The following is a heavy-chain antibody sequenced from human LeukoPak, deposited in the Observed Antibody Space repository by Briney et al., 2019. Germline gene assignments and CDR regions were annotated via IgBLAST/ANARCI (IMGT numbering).Heavy chain of an antibody. CDR1: GFTFDDYA. Sequence: GRSLRLSCAASGFTFDDYAMHWVRQAPGKGLEWVSGISWNSGSIGYADSVKGRFTISRDNAKNSLYLQMNSLRAEDTAVYYCARDRYIVVVPAAMGESSVRPNAFDIWGQGTMVTVSS. CDR2: ISWNSGSI. J-gene: IGHJ3*02. V-gene: IGHV3-9*01. D-gene: IGHD2-2*01. CDR3: ARDRYIVVVPAAMGESSVRPNAFDI.